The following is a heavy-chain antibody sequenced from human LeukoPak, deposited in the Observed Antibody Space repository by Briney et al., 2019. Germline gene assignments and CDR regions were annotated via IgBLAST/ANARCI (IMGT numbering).Heavy chain of an antibody. V-gene: IGHV3-53*01. D-gene: IGHD3-10*01. J-gene: IGHJ3*02. CDR3: ARIVRGVISPDDAFDI. CDR2: IYSGGST. CDR1: GFTVSSNY. Sequence: GGSLRLSCAASGFTVSSNYMSWVRQAPGKGLEWVSVIYSGGSTYYADSVKGRFTISRDNSKNTLYLQMNSLRAEDTAVYYCARIVRGVISPDDAFDIWGQGTMVTVSS.